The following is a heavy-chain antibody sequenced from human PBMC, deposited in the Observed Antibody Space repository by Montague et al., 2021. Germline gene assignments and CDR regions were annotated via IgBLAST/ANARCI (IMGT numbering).Heavy chain of an antibody. D-gene: IGHD3-10*01. V-gene: IGHV6-1*01. CDR3: ARAGSLGNFDY. CDR2: N. Sequence: NNYAVSVKSRVTINPDPSKNQFSLQLDSVTPEDSAVYYCARAGSLGNFDYWGQGTLVTVSS. J-gene: IGHJ4*02.